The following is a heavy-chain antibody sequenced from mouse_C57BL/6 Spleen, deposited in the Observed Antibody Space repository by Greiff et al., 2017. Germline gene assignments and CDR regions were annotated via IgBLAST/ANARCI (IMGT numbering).Heavy chain of an antibody. CDR3: ARHRYEGYYVLSWFAY. CDR1: GFTFSSYT. V-gene: IGHV5-9*01. D-gene: IGHD2-3*01. J-gene: IGHJ3*01. Sequence: EVKLMESGGGLVKPGGSLKLSCAASGFTFSSYTMSWVRQTPEKRLEWVATISGGGGNTYYPDSVKGRFTISRDNAKNTLYLQMSSLRSEDTALYYCARHRYEGYYVLSWFAYWGQGTLVTVSA. CDR2: ISGGGGNT.